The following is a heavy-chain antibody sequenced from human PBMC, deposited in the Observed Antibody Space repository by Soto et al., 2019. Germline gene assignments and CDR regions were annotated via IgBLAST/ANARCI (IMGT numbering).Heavy chain of an antibody. J-gene: IGHJ6*02. V-gene: IGHV2-5*02. CDR3: IQSRCGGDCLQSYASHYYYGMDV. CDR2: IYWDDDE. CDR1: GFSLTTRGVG. D-gene: IGHD2-21*02. Sequence: ESGPTLVNPTQTLTLTCTFSGFSLTTRGVGVGWIRQPPGKALEWLALIYWDDDEGYSPSLRSRLTISKDTSKNQVVLTMTNMDPVDTATYYCIQSRCGGDCLQSYASHYYYGMDVWGQGTTVTVSS.